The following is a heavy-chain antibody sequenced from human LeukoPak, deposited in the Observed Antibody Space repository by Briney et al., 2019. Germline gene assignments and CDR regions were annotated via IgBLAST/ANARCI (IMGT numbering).Heavy chain of an antibody. D-gene: IGHD4-17*01. CDR1: GFTFSSYS. CDR3: ARDGDYGDYPDAFDI. Sequence: GGSLRLSCAASGFTFSSYSMNWVRQAPGKGLEWVSSISSSSSYIYYADSVKGRFTISRDNAKNSLYLQMNSLRAEDTAVYYCARDGDYGDYPDAFDIWGQGTMVTVSS. V-gene: IGHV3-21*01. CDR2: ISSSSSYI. J-gene: IGHJ3*02.